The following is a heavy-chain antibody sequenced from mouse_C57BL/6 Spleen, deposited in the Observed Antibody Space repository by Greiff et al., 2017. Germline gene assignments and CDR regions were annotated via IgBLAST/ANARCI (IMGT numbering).Heavy chain of an antibody. CDR3: ARPGDSNYEAWFAY. CDR2: ILPGSGSI. V-gene: IGHV1-9*01. CDR1: GYTFTGYW. D-gene: IGHD2-5*01. Sequence: QVQLQQSGAELMKPGASVKLSCKATGYTFTGYWIEWVKQRPGHGLEWIGEILPGSGSINYNEKFKGKATFTADTSSNTAYMQLSSLTTEDSAINSGARPGDSNYEAWFAYWGQGTLVTVSA. J-gene: IGHJ3*01.